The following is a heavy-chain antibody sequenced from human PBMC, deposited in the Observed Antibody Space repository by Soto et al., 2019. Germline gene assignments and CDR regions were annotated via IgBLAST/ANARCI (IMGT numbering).Heavy chain of an antibody. CDR3: AREVQVHTPAFVY. CDR2: ISPMFGAA. V-gene: IGHV1-69*19. Sequence: QVQLVQSGAEMQKPGSSVKVSCQSSGGTFNTYAMNWVRQAPGQGPEWMGDISPMFGAANYAPKFQGRVTITADDSTATSYMQLSSLTSEDTALCFCAREVQVHTPAFVYWGQGTLVTVSS. J-gene: IGHJ4*02. D-gene: IGHD3-10*01. CDR1: GGTFNTYA.